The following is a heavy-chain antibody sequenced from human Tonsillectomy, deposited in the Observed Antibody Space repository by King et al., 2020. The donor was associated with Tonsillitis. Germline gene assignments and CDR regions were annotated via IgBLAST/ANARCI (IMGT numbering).Heavy chain of an antibody. Sequence: VQLVESGGGLVQPGGSLRLSCVASGFTFNRYTMNWVRQAPGKGLEWVSYISSSSNTIYYADSVKGRFTISRDNANNSLFLHMSSLRGDDTAVYYCARAELCSNTSCHYRWFDPWGQGTLVTVSS. D-gene: IGHD2-2*01. CDR1: GFTFNRYT. CDR2: ISSSSNTI. CDR3: ARAELCSNTSCHYRWFDP. V-gene: IGHV3-48*01. J-gene: IGHJ5*02.